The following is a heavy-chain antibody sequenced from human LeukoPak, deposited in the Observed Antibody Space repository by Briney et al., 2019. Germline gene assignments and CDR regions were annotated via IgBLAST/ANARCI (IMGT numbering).Heavy chain of an antibody. J-gene: IGHJ5*02. CDR2: IIPIFGTA. Sequence: SVKVSCKASGGTFSSYAISWVRQAPGQGLEWMGGIIPIFGTANYAQKFQGRVTITADESTSTAYMELSSLRSEDTAVYYCASGNLSSSGWYCWFDPWGQGTPVTVSS. CDR1: GGTFSSYA. D-gene: IGHD6-19*01. V-gene: IGHV1-69*13. CDR3: ASGNLSSSGWYCWFDP.